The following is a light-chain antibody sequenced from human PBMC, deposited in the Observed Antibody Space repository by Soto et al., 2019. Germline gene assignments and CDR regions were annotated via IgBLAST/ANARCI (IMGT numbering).Light chain of an antibody. CDR1: SSDVGAYNF. J-gene: IGLJ1*01. Sequence: QSALTQPASVSGSPGQSITISCTGTSSDVGAYNFVSWHQQHPGKAPKLMIYNVYDRPSGISYRFSGSKSGSTASLTISGLQGEDEADYYCSAYTSSSTLVFGTGTKVTVL. V-gene: IGLV2-14*03. CDR3: SAYTSSSTLV. CDR2: NVY.